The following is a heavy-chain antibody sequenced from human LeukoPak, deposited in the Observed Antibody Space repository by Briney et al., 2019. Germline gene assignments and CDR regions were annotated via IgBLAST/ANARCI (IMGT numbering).Heavy chain of an antibody. CDR1: GGSISSYY. CDR3: ARAITGTEMGHYYYGMDV. CDR2: IYYSGST. Sequence: SETLSLTCTVSGGSISSYYWSWIRQPPGKGLEWIGYIYYSGSTNYNPSLKSRVTISVDTSKNQFSLKLSSVTAADTAVYYCARAITGTEMGHYYYGMDVWGQGTTVTVSS. J-gene: IGHJ6*02. D-gene: IGHD1-20*01. V-gene: IGHV4-59*01.